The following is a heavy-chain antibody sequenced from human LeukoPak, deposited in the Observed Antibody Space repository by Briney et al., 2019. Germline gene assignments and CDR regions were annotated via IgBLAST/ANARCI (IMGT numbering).Heavy chain of an antibody. J-gene: IGHJ4*02. Sequence: GASVKVSCKASGYTFNKFDINWVRQAPGQRPEWMGWISAYNGDTNYAQRLQGRVTMTTDTSTSTAYMELRSLRSDDTAVYYCARVTGYCSSTSCSTDDYWGQGTLVTVSS. CDR2: ISAYNGDT. V-gene: IGHV1-18*01. CDR3: ARVTGYCSSTSCSTDDY. D-gene: IGHD2-2*01. CDR1: GYTFNKFD.